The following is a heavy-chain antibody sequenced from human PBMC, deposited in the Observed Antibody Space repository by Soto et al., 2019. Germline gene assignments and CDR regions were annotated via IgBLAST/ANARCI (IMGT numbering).Heavy chain of an antibody. CDR1: GYTFTSYG. J-gene: IGHJ5*02. CDR2: ISAYNGNT. D-gene: IGHD1-26*01. V-gene: IGHV1-18*01. Sequence: QVQLVQSGAEVKKPGASVKVSCKASGYTFTSYGISWVRQAPGQGLEWMGRISAYNGNTNYAQKLQGRVTMTTDTSTCTAYMELRSLRSDHTAVYYCARVVGALGHGFDPWGQGTLVTVSS. CDR3: ARVVGALGHGFDP.